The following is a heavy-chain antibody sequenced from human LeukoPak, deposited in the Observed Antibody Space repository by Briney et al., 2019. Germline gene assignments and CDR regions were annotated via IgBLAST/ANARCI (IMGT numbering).Heavy chain of an antibody. J-gene: IGHJ5*02. Sequence: PGGSLRLSCAASGFTFSSSWMSWVRQAPGKGLEWVANIKHDGTEKYCVDSVKGRFTTSRDNAKNSLYLQMNSLTAEDTAVYYCAKSGGVRFDPWGQGTLVTVSS. CDR1: GFTFSSSW. V-gene: IGHV3-7*01. D-gene: IGHD3-16*01. CDR3: AKSGGVRFDP. CDR2: IKHDGTEK.